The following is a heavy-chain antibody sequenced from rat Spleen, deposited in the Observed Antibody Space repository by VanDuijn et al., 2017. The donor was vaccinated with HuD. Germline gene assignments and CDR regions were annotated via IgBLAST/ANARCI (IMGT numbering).Heavy chain of an antibody. CDR2: ISHDGSIT. D-gene: IGHD1-6*01. Sequence: EVQLVESDGGLVQPGKSLTLSCAASGFALSDHFMAWVRQAPTKGLEWVATISHDGSITYYRDSVKGRFTISRDNAKSTLYLQMDSLRSEDTATYYCARRHYGYTDYFDYWGQGVMITVSS. J-gene: IGHJ2*01. CDR1: GFALSDHF. V-gene: IGHV5-29*01. CDR3: ARRHYGYTDYFDY.